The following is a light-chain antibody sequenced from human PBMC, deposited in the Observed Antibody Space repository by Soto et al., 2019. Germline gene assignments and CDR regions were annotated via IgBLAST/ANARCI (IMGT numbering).Light chain of an antibody. V-gene: IGKV3-20*01. CDR2: GAS. CDR3: QQYGSSTYT. J-gene: IGKJ2*01. CDR1: QSVTSSH. Sequence: EIVLTQSPGSLSLSPRERATLSCRASQSVTSSHLAWYQQKPGQAPRLLIYGASRRATGIPDRFSGSGSGTDFTLTISRLEPEDSAMDYCQQYGSSTYTFGQGTKVEIK.